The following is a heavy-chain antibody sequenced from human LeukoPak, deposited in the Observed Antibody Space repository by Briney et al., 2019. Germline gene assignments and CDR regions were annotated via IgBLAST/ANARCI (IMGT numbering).Heavy chain of an antibody. J-gene: IGHJ3*02. CDR1: GGSISSGSYY. CDR2: IYTSGST. V-gene: IGHV4-61*02. Sequence: NPSQTLSLTCTVSGGSISSGSYYWSWIRQPAGKGLEWIGRIYTSGSTNYNPSLKSRVTISVDTSKNQFSLKLSSVTAADTAVYYCASSIIEGGYRSPDAFDIWGQGTMVTVSS. CDR3: ASSIIEGGYRSPDAFDI. D-gene: IGHD5-12*01.